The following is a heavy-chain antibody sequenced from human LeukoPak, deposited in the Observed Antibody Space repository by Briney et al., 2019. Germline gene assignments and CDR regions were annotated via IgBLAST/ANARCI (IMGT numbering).Heavy chain of an antibody. V-gene: IGHV1-69*13. Sequence: SVKVSCKASGGTFSSYAISRVRQAPGQGLEWMGGIIPIFGTANYAQKFQGRVTITADESTSTAYMELSSLRSEDTAVYYCARAPLYGDYGIDYWGQGTLVTVSS. CDR3: ARAPLYGDYGIDY. D-gene: IGHD4-17*01. CDR2: IIPIFGTA. J-gene: IGHJ4*02. CDR1: GGTFSSYA.